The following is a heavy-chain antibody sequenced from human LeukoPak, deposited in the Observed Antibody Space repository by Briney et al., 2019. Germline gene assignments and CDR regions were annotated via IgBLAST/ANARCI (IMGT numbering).Heavy chain of an antibody. V-gene: IGHV1-2*02. D-gene: IGHD2-15*01. J-gene: IGHJ6*02. Sequence: ASVKVSCKASGYSFIGHYMHWVRQAPGEGLEWMGWINPNSGGTKYEQKFQGRVTMTRDTSISTAYMELSRLRSDDTAVYYCARFQGAVVSATQLTPDNYYFYAMDVWGQGTTVTVSS. CDR3: ARFQGAVVSATQLTPDNYYFYAMDV. CDR1: GYSFIGHY. CDR2: INPNSGGT.